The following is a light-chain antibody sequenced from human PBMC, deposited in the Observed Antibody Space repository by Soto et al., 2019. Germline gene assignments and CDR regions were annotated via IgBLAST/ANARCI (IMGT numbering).Light chain of an antibody. CDR1: SSDVGDYKY. V-gene: IGLV2-14*01. J-gene: IGLJ1*01. Sequence: QSALTQPASLSGSPGQSITISCTGTSSDVGDYKYVSWYQQHPGKAPKLVISEVSNLPSGISNRFSGSKSGNTASLTISGLQAEDEADYYCSSYTTIFTYVFGTGTKVTVL. CDR2: EVS. CDR3: SSYTTIFTYV.